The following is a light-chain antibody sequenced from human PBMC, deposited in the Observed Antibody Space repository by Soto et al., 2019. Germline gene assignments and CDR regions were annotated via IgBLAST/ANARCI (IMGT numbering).Light chain of an antibody. Sequence: QSALTQPASVSGSPLQSITISCTGTSSDVGGYNYVSWYQQHPGKAPKLMIYDVSNRPSGVSNRFSGSKSGNTASLTISGLQAEDEADYYCSSYTSSSTLVFGTGTKVTVL. J-gene: IGLJ1*01. V-gene: IGLV2-14*01. CDR1: SSDVGGYNY. CDR3: SSYTSSSTLV. CDR2: DVS.